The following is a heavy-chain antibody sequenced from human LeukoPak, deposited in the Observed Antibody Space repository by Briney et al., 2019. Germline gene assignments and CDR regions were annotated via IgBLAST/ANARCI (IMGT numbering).Heavy chain of an antibody. CDR2: IYYSGST. CDR3: EVQWLVRGWLDP. V-gene: IGHV4-39*01. CDR1: GGSISSSSYY. J-gene: IGHJ5*02. Sequence: SETLSLTCTVSGGSISSSSYYWGWIRQPPGKGLEWIGSIYYSGSTYYNPSLKSRVTISVDTSKNQFSLKLSSVTAADTAVYYCEVQWLVRGWLDPWGQGTLVTVSS. D-gene: IGHD6-19*01.